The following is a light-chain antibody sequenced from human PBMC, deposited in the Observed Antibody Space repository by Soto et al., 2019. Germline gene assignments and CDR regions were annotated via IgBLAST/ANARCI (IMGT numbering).Light chain of an antibody. J-gene: IGLJ1*01. CDR1: SSDVGSYNL. CDR3: CSYGGSSTSFYV. V-gene: IGLV2-23*02. CDR2: EVS. Sequence: QSALTQPASVSGSPGQSITISCTGTSSDVGSYNLVSWYQQHPGKAPKLMIYEVSKRPSGVSNRFSGSKSGNTASLTISGLQAEDEADYYCCSYGGSSTSFYVFGTGTKVTVL.